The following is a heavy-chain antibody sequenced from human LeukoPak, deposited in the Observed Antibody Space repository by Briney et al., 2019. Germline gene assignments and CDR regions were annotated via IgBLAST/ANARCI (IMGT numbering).Heavy chain of an antibody. D-gene: IGHD3-10*01. Sequence: GGSLTLSCPASGFTFRRYRMHWLRQPPGKGLEWVAFIRYDGSNKYYADSVKGRFTISRDNSKNTLYLQMNSLRAEDTAVYYCANPRGDYWGQGTLVTVSS. CDR3: ANPRGDY. CDR1: GFTFRRYR. J-gene: IGHJ4*02. CDR2: IRYDGSNK. V-gene: IGHV3-30*02.